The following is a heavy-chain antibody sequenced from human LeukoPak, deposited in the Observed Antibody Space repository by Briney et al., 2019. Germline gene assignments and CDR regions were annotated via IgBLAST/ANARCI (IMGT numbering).Heavy chain of an antibody. Sequence: SETLSLTCGVYGGSFSGYYWSWIRQPPGKGLEWIGETNHSGSTNYNPSLKSRVTISIDTSKDHFFLRLSSVTAADTATYYCARRGDYYFDYWGQGTLVTVSS. CDR2: TNHSGST. V-gene: IGHV4-34*01. CDR3: ARRGDYYFDY. D-gene: IGHD3-10*01. CDR1: GGSFSGYY. J-gene: IGHJ4*02.